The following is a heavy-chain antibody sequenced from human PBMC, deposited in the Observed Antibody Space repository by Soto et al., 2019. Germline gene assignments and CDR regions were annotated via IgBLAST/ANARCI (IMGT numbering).Heavy chain of an antibody. CDR3: AKKGPGLTDAFDI. CDR1: GFTFRSYA. V-gene: IGHV3-23*01. Sequence: GGSLRLSCAASGFTFRSYALSWVRQAPGKGLEWVSAISGSGGSTYYADSVKGRFTISRDNSKNTLYLQMNSLRAEDTAVYYCAKKGPGLTDAFDIWGQGTMVTVSS. J-gene: IGHJ3*02. CDR2: ISGSGGST. D-gene: IGHD1-1*01.